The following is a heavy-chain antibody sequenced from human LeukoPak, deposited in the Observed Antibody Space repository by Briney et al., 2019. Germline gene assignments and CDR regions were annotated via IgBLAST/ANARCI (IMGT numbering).Heavy chain of an antibody. CDR3: ARCFEATMRSWFDP. J-gene: IGHJ5*02. CDR1: GFTFSSYS. D-gene: IGHD5-12*01. Sequence: GGSLRLSCAASGFTFSSYSMNWARQAPGKGLEWASSISSSSSYIYYADSVKGRFTISRDNAKNSLYLQMNSLRAEDTAVYYCARCFEATMRSWFDPWGQGTLVTVSS. V-gene: IGHV3-21*01. CDR2: ISSSSSYI.